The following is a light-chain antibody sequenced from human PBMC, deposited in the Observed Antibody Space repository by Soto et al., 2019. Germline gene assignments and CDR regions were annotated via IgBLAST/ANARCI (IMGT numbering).Light chain of an antibody. J-gene: IGLJ1*01. CDR3: SSYTDTMYYV. Sequence: SVLTHPASVSWSPGHSIAISCTGSSSDVGAYNYVSWHQQHPGKAPKLMIYDVYARPSGVSYRFSGSKSGNTASLTISGLQTDEEADYYCSSYTDTMYYVFGTGTKVTVL. V-gene: IGLV2-14*03. CDR2: DVY. CDR1: SSDVGAYNY.